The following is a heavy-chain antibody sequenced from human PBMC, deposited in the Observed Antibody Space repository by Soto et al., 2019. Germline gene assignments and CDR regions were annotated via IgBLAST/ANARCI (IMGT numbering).Heavy chain of an antibody. V-gene: IGHV3-30-3*01. J-gene: IGHJ4*02. Sequence: QVQLVESGGGVVQPGRSLRLSCAASGFTFSSYAMHWVRQAPGKGLEWVAVMSYDGSNKYYADSVKGRFTISRDNYKITLYLQMNSLRAEDTAVYYCAIFKGCSGGSCYPYFDYWGQGTLVTVSS. CDR3: AIFKGCSGGSCYPYFDY. D-gene: IGHD2-15*01. CDR2: MSYDGSNK. CDR1: GFTFSSYA.